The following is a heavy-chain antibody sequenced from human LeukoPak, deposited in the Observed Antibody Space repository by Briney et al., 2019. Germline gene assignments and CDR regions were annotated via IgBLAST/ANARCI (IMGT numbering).Heavy chain of an antibody. Sequence: GGSLRLSCAASGFTVSSNYMSWVRQAPGKGLEWVSVIYSGGSTYYADSVKGRFTISRHNSKNTLHLQMNSLRAEDTAVYYCARATTANWDYYYGMDVWGQGTTVTVSS. CDR3: ARATTANWDYYYGMDV. CDR1: GFTVSSNY. D-gene: IGHD1-1*01. V-gene: IGHV3-53*04. J-gene: IGHJ6*02. CDR2: IYSGGST.